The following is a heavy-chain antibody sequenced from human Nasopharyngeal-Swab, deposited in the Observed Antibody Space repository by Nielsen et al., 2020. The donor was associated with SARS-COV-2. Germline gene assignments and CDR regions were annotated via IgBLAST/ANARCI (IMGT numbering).Heavy chain of an antibody. D-gene: IGHD6-19*01. V-gene: IGHV1-2*04. J-gene: IGHJ6*02. CDR2: INPNSGGT. CDR3: ARDDIAVAGTDYYGMDV. Sequence: ASVKVSCKASGYTFTGYYMHWVRQAPGQGLEWMGWINPNSGGTNYAQKFQGWVIMTRDTSISTAYMELSRLRSDDTAVYYCARDDIAVAGTDYYGMDVWGQGTTVTVSS. CDR1: GYTFTGYY.